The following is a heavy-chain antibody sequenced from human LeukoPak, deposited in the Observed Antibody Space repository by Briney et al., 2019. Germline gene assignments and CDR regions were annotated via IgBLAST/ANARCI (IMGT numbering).Heavy chain of an antibody. CDR2: INGDGSST. CDR1: GFTFSGYW. J-gene: IGHJ6*03. Sequence: GGSLRLSCAASGFTFSGYWMHWVRQAPGKGLVWVSRINGDGSSTTYADSVKGRFTISRDNAKNLLYLQMNSLRAEDTAVYYCAKGAAGGGGVTNYYYYYVDVWGKGTTVTVSS. CDR3: AKGAAGGGGVTNYYYYYVDV. V-gene: IGHV3-74*01. D-gene: IGHD3-3*01.